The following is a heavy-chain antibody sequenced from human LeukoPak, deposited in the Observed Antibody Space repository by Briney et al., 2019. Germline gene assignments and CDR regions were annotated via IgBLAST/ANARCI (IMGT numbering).Heavy chain of an antibody. V-gene: IGHV3-30*18. J-gene: IGHJ4*02. Sequence: PGRSLRLSCAASGFTFSDYAMHWVRQAPGKGLEWVALISYDGSNEYYADSVKGRFTISRDNSRNTLYLQMNSLRAEDTAVYYCSKVRVVFNWNYAYYFDYWGQGTLVTVSS. CDR3: SKVRVVFNWNYAYYFDY. CDR2: ISYDGSNE. D-gene: IGHD1-7*01. CDR1: GFTFSDYA.